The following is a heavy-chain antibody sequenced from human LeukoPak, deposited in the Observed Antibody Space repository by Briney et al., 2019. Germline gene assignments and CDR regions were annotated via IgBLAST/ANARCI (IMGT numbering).Heavy chain of an antibody. D-gene: IGHD3-9*01. CDR2: IRYDGSNK. CDR3: AKLVLRYFDWLMDY. V-gene: IGHV3-30*02. J-gene: IGHJ4*02. Sequence: GGSLRLSCAASGFTFSSYGMHWVRQAPGKGLEWVAFIRYDGSNKYYADSVKGRFTISRDNSKNTLYLQMNSLRAEDTAVYYCAKLVLRYFDWLMDYWGQGTPVTVSS. CDR1: GFTFSSYG.